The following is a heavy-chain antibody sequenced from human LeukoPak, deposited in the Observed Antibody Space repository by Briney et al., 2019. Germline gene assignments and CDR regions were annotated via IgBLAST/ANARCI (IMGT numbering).Heavy chain of an antibody. CDR3: ARGLAAAGLDAFDI. J-gene: IGHJ3*02. D-gene: IGHD6-13*01. Sequence: SETLSLTCAVYGGSFSGYYWSWIRQPPGKGLEWIGEINHSGSTNYNPSLKSRVTISVDTSKNQFSLKLSSVTAADTAVYYCARGLAAAGLDAFDIWGQGTMVTVSS. CDR2: INHSGST. CDR1: GGSFSGYY. V-gene: IGHV4-34*01.